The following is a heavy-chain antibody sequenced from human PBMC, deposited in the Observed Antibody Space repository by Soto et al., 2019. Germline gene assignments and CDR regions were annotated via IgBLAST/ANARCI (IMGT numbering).Heavy chain of an antibody. CDR3: ATPYSSSWFSPFDY. Sequence: EVQLLESGGGLVQPGGSLRLSCAASGFTFGSYAMSWVRQAPGKGLEWVSSIGAGYGTYYADSVKGRFTISRDNSKNTLYLQMNSLRAEETAIYYCATPYSSSWFSPFDYWGQGSLVTVSS. D-gene: IGHD6-13*01. CDR1: GFTFGSYA. CDR2: IGAGYGT. J-gene: IGHJ4*02. V-gene: IGHV3-23*01.